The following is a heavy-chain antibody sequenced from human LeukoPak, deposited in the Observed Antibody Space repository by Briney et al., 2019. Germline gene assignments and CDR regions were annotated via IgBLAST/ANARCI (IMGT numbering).Heavy chain of an antibody. J-gene: IGHJ4*02. CDR3: VVITWDY. CDR1: GFTFSTYE. Sequence: GSLRLSCAASGFTFSTYEMNWVRQAPGKGLEWVSYISSSGSTIYYADSVKGRFTISRDNAENSLYPQMNSLRAEDTAIYYCVVITWDYWGQGTLVTVSS. CDR2: ISSSGSTI. D-gene: IGHD3-22*01. V-gene: IGHV3-48*03.